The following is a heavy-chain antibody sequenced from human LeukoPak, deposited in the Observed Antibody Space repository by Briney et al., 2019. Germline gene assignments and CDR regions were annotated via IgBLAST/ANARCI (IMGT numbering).Heavy chain of an antibody. CDR1: GGSISSYY. J-gene: IGHJ6*03. V-gene: IGHV4-59*12. CDR2: IYYSGST. CDR3: ARVGYSSSWGAGYYYYMDV. Sequence: SETMSLTCTVSGGSISSYYWSWIRQPPGKGLEWIGYIYYSGSTNYNPSLKSRVTISVDTSKNQFSLKLSFVTAADTAVYYCARVGYSSSWGAGYYYYMDVWGKGTTVTVSS. D-gene: IGHD6-13*01.